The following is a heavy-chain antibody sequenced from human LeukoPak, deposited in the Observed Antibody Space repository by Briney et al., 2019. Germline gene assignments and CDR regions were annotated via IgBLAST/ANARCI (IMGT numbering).Heavy chain of an antibody. J-gene: IGHJ5*02. CDR3: ARGVSSTRGDWFDP. D-gene: IGHD1-14*01. V-gene: IGHV4-34*01. CDR1: GGSFSGYY. Sequence: SETLSLTCAVYGGSFSGYYWSWIRQPPGKGLEWIGEINHSGSTNYNPSLKSRVTISVDTSKNQFSLQLNSVTPEDTAVYYCARGVSSTRGDWFDPWGQGTLVTVSS. CDR2: INHSGST.